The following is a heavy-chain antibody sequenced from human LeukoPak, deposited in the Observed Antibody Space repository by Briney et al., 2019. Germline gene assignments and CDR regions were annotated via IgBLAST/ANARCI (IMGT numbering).Heavy chain of an antibody. V-gene: IGHV4-59*01. CDR2: IYYSGST. D-gene: IGHD3-10*01. CDR1: GGSISSYY. J-gene: IGHJ4*02. Sequence: PSETLSLTCTVSGGSISSYYWSCIRQPPGKGLEWIGYIYYSGSTNYNPSLKSRVTISVDTSKNQFSLKLSSVTAADTAVYYCARGAITMVRGVIIKGYYFDYWGQGTLVTVSS. CDR3: ARGAITMVRGVIIKGYYFDY.